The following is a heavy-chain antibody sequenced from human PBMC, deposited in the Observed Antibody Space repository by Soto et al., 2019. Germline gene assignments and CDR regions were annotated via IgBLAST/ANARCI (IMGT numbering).Heavy chain of an antibody. D-gene: IGHD2-2*02. CDR3: ASRKGYCSSTSCFTMVRGGLTRDASDI. V-gene: IGHV1-69*02. CDR2: IIPILGIA. CDR1: GGTFSSYT. Sequence: GASVKVSCKASGGTFSSYTISWVRQAPGQGLEWMGRIIPILGIANYAQKFQGRVTITADKSTSTAYMELSSLRSEDTAVYYCASRKGYCSSTSCFTMVRGGLTRDASDIWGQGTMVTVSS. J-gene: IGHJ3*02.